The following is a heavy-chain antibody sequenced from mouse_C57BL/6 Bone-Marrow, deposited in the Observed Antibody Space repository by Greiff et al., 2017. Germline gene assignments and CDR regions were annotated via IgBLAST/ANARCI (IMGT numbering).Heavy chain of an antibody. CDR2: IDPSDSYT. V-gene: IGHV1-69*01. Sequence: VQLQQPGAELVMPGASVKLSCKASGYTFTSYWMHWVKQRPGQGLEWIGEIDPSDSYTNYNQKFKGKSTLTADKSSSTVYMELSRLTSEDSAVYFCARHPYYDYDLYYAMDYWGQGTSVTVSS. J-gene: IGHJ4*01. CDR1: GYTFTSYW. CDR3: ARHPYYDYDLYYAMDY. D-gene: IGHD2-4*01.